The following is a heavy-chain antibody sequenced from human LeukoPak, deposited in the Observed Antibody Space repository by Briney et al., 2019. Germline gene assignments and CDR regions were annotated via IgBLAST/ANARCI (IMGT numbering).Heavy chain of an antibody. D-gene: IGHD5-12*01. J-gene: IGHJ4*02. CDR3: AKTPVATIRYFDY. CDR2: ISGSGGST. Sequence: PGGSLRLSCAASGFTFSSYAMSWVRGAPGRGLEWVSSISGSGGSTYYADSVKGRFPISRDNSKNTLYLQMNSLRAEDTAVYYCAKTPVATIRYFDYWGQGTLVTVSS. CDR1: GFTFSSYA. V-gene: IGHV3-23*01.